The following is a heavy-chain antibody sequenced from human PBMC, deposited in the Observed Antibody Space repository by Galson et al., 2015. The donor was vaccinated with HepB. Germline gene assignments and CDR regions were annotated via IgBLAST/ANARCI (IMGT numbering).Heavy chain of an antibody. Sequence: SLRLSCAASRFTFSSYAMSWVRQAPGKGLEWVSAISGSGGSTYYADSVKGRFTISRDNSKNTLYLQMNSLRAEDTAVYYCAKSQGYSSGWYFDYWGQGTLVTVSS. CDR2: ISGSGGST. CDR3: AKSQGYSSGWYFDY. J-gene: IGHJ4*02. D-gene: IGHD6-19*01. V-gene: IGHV3-23*01. CDR1: RFTFSSYA.